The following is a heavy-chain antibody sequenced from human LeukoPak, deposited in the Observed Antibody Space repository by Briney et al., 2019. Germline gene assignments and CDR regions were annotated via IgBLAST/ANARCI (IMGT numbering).Heavy chain of an antibody. J-gene: IGHJ4*02. CDR2: ISGTGRIT. Sequence: GGTLRLSCEASGFTFRNYDMSWVRQAPGKGPEWVAYISGTGRITYDADSVKGRFTISRDNSKNTLSLQMNSLRAEGTAVYYCASTSGYSYGTFDYWGQGTLVTVSS. D-gene: IGHD5-18*01. V-gene: IGHV3-23*01. CDR1: GFTFRNYD. CDR3: ASTSGYSYGTFDY.